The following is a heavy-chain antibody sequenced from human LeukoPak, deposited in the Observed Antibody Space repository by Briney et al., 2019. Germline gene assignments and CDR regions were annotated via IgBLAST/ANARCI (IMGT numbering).Heavy chain of an antibody. CDR3: ARRGLRGGLYYYGPGSYNWFDP. Sequence: ASVKVSCKASGYTFTSYGISWVRQAPGQGLEWMGWISAYNGNTNYAQKLQGRVTMTTDTSTSTAYMELGSLRSDDTAVYYCARRGLRGGLYYYGPGSYNWFDPWGQGTLVTVSS. D-gene: IGHD3-10*01. CDR2: ISAYNGNT. CDR1: GYTFTSYG. J-gene: IGHJ5*02. V-gene: IGHV1-18*01.